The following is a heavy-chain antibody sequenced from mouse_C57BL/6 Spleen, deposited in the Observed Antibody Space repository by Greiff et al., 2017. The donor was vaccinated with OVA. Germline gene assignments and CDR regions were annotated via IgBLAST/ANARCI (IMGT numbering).Heavy chain of an antibody. D-gene: IGHD4-1*01. CDR1: GFTFSDYG. Sequence: EVKLMESGGGLVKPGGSLKLSCAASGFTFSDYGMHWVRQAPEKGLEWVAYISSGSSTIYYADTVKGRFTISRDNAKTTLFLQMTSRRSEDTDMYYCARKNWDEDYFDYWGQGTTLTVSS. CDR2: ISSGSSTI. J-gene: IGHJ2*01. CDR3: ARKNWDEDYFDY. V-gene: IGHV5-17*01.